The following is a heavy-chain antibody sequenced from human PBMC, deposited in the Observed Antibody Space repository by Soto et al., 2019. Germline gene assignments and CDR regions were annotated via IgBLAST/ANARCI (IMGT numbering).Heavy chain of an antibody. Sequence: ASVKVSCKASGYTFTNYGISWVRQAPGQGLEWMGWISAYNGNTKYAQKPQGRVTMTTDTSTSTAYMELRSLRSDDTAVYYCARGVGSGSYYNQYNWFAPWGQGTLVTVSS. CDR2: ISAYNGNT. J-gene: IGHJ5*02. CDR1: GYTFTNYG. V-gene: IGHV1-18*01. CDR3: ARGVGSGSYYNQYNWFAP. D-gene: IGHD3-10*01.